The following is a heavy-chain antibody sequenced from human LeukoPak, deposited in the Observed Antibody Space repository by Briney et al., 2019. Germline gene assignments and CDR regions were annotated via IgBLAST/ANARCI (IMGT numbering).Heavy chain of an antibody. Sequence: PSETLSLTCAVYGGSFSGYYWSWIRQPPGKGLEWIGEINHSGSTNYNPSLKSRVTISVDTSKNQFSLKLSSVTAADTAVYYCARGGTGVGIVATIPLPVDYWGQGTLVTVSS. CDR2: INHSGST. J-gene: IGHJ4*02. V-gene: IGHV4-34*01. D-gene: IGHD5-12*01. CDR3: ARGGTGVGIVATIPLPVDY. CDR1: GGSFSGYY.